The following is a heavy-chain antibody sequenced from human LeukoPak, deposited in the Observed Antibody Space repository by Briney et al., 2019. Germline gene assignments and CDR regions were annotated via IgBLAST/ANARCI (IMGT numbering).Heavy chain of an antibody. D-gene: IGHD6-6*01. V-gene: IGHV3-11*01. CDR3: AREGYSSSSPYYYYGMDV. CDR2: ISSSGSTI. J-gene: IGHJ6*02. CDR1: GFTFSDYY. Sequence: PGGSLRLSCAASGFTFSDYYMSWIRQAPGKGLGWVSYISSSGSTIYYADSVKGRFTISRDNAKNSLYLQMNSLRAEDTAVYYCAREGYSSSSPYYYYGMDVWGQGTTVTVPS.